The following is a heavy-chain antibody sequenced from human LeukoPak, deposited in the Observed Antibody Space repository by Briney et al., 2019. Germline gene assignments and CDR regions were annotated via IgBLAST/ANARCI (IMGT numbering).Heavy chain of an antibody. CDR1: GYGFTSYW. CDR2: INNGGSRT. V-gene: IGHV3-74*03. J-gene: IGHJ4*02. Sequence: GESRKISCKGSGYGFTSYWIGWVRQAPGKGLVWVSRINNGGSRTMYADSVKGRFTISRDNARNTLYLQMNSLRAEDTAIYYCATGGSDSSDYFFGFYWGQGTLVTVSS. CDR3: ATGGSDSSDYFFGFY. D-gene: IGHD3-22*01.